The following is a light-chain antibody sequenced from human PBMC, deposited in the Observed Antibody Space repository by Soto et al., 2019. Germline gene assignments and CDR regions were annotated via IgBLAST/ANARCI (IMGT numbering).Light chain of an antibody. J-gene: IGKJ1*01. CDR1: QSISSY. V-gene: IGKV1-39*01. CDR2: AAS. CDR3: QQSYSTPPT. Sequence: DIPMTQSPSSLSAYVGDRVTITCRASQSISSYLNWYQQKPGKAPKLLIYAASSLQSGVPSRFSGSGSGTDFTLTISSLQPEDFATYYCQQSYSTPPTFGQGSNVDIK.